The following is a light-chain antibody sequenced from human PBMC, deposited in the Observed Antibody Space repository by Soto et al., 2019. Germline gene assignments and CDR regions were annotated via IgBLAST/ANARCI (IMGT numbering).Light chain of an antibody. CDR3: QQTHSSPRT. Sequence: DIQMTQSPSSLSVSVGDRVTITCRASQSVRSHLNWYQQKPGNAPKLLIYAASSLHSGVPSRFSGSGSGTEFTLTISSLQPEDFATYYCQQTHSSPRTFGQGTKVEIK. CDR2: AAS. J-gene: IGKJ1*01. V-gene: IGKV1-39*01. CDR1: QSVRSH.